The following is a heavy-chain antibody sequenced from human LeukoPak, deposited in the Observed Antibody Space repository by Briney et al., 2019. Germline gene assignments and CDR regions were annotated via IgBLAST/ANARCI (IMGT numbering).Heavy chain of an antibody. Sequence: GGSLRLSCAASGFTFSSYPMTWVRQAPGKGLEWVSAITDSGGGTFYADSVKGRFTISRDNSRNTLYLQMNSLRAEDTALYYCAKDWLREGDCWGQGTLLTVSS. V-gene: IGHV3-23*01. D-gene: IGHD5-12*01. CDR1: GFTFSSYP. CDR3: AKDWLREGDC. CDR2: ITDSGGGT. J-gene: IGHJ4*02.